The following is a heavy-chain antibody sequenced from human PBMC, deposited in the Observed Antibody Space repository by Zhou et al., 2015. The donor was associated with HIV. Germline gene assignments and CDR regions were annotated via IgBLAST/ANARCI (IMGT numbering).Heavy chain of an antibody. J-gene: IGHJ6*02. Sequence: QVQLVQSGAEVKKPGSSVKVSCKASGGTFSSYAISWVRQAPGQGLEWMGGIIPIFGTANYAQKFQGRVTITADKSTSTAYMELSSLRSEDTAVYYCARMGVVVAATVKYYYYYGMDVWGQGTTVTVSS. CDR2: IIPIFGTA. CDR1: GGTFSSYA. V-gene: IGHV1-69*06. CDR3: ARMGVVVAATVKYYYYYGMDV. D-gene: IGHD2-15*01.